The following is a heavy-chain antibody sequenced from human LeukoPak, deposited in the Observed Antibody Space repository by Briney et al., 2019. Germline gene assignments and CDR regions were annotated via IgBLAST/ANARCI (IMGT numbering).Heavy chain of an antibody. J-gene: IGHJ4*02. CDR1: GFTFSSYA. CDR3: ARGGSMVY. Sequence: GGSLRLSCAASGFTFSSYAMSWVRQAPGKGLEWVSAISGSGGSTSYAQKFQGRVTMTRDTSTSTVYMELSSLRSEDTAVYYCARGGSMVYWGQGTLVTVSS. CDR2: ISGSGGST. D-gene: IGHD2-2*01. V-gene: IGHV3-23*01.